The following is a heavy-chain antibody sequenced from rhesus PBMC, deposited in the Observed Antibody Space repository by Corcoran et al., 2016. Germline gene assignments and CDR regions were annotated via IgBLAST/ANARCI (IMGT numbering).Heavy chain of an antibody. V-gene: IGHV3-136*01. CDR1: GFTFSSYD. Sequence: EVQLVESGAGLVQPGGSLRLSCAASGFTFSSYDMSWVCKAPGKGLEWVSYICFTGKTIYYADTVKGRFTISKDNAKNSLSLQMSSLRAEDTAVYYCTRASIAAAGTFDYWGQGVLVTVSS. J-gene: IGHJ4*01. D-gene: IGHD6-31*01. CDR2: ICFTGKTI. CDR3: TRASIAAAGTFDY.